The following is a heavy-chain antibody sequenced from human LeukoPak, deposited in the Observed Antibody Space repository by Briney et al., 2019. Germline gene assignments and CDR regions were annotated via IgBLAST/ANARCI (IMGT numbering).Heavy chain of an antibody. CDR1: GGTFSSYA. V-gene: IGHV1-69*13. J-gene: IGHJ4*02. Sequence: SVKVSCKASGGTFSSYAISWVRQAPGQGLEWMGGITPIFGTANYAQKFQGRVTITADESTSTAYMELSSLRSEDTAVYYCASANSSSWYFDYWGQGTLVTVSS. CDR3: ASANSSSWYFDY. CDR2: ITPIFGTA. D-gene: IGHD6-13*01.